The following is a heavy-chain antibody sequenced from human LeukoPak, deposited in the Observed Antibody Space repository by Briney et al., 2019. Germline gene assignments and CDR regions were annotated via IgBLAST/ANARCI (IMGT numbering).Heavy chain of an antibody. CDR2: IYYSGST. CDR1: GGSISSGDYY. CDR3: ARRGKGGRAFDI. J-gene: IGHJ3*02. D-gene: IGHD2-15*01. V-gene: IGHV4-30-4*08. Sequence: SQTLSLTCTVSGGSISSGDYYWSWIRQPPGKGLEWIGYIYYSGSTYYNPSLKSRVTISVDTSKNQFSLKLSSVTAADTAVYCCARRGKGGRAFDIWGQGTMVTVSS.